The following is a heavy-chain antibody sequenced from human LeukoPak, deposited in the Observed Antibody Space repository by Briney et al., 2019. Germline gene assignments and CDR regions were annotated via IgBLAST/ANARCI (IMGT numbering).Heavy chain of an antibody. CDR3: ARDVGITVADSFDP. D-gene: IGHD6-13*01. CDR2: IHIYRGNT. V-gene: IGHV1-18*01. J-gene: IGHJ5*02. Sequence: GAAVKVSCKASGYSSTNYGISWVRQAPVQGLEWMGWIHIYRGNTNYAQKFQGRVTMTTDTSTSTVYMEVRGLRSDDTAMYYCARDVGITVADSFDPWGQGTLVTVSS. CDR1: GYSSTNYG.